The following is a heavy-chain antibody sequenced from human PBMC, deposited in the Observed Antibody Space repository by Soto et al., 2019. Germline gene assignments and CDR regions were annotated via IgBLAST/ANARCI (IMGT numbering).Heavy chain of an antibody. J-gene: IGHJ4*02. V-gene: IGHV4-30-4*01. CDR2: ISHSGNT. CDR3: ARASTVTTGAKFDS. Sequence: SETLSLTCTVSGASVNSDDYYWSWIRQPPGKGLEWIGYISHSGNTYYSPSLQSRVAISVDTSRNQFSLRLNSVTAADTAVYYCARASTVTTGAKFDSWGQGALVTVSS. D-gene: IGHD4-17*01. CDR1: GASVNSDDYY.